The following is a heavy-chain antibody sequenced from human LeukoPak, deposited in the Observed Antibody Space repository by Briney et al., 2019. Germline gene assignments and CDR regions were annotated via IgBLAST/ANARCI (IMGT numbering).Heavy chain of an antibody. V-gene: IGHV3-23*01. CDR2: ISGSGGST. Sequence: GGSLRLSCAGSGFTFNDHAMSWARQAPGKGLEWVSSISGSGGSTYYADYVKGRSTISRDNSKKVVYFEMNSLRGEDTAVYFCARGGQNFDFWRFDYWGQGTLAVVSS. D-gene: IGHD3-3*01. CDR3: ARGGQNFDFWRFDY. CDR1: GFTFNDHA. J-gene: IGHJ4*02.